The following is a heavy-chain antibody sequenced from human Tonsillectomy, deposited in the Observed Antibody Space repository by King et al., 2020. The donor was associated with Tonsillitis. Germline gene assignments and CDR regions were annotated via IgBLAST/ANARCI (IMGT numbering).Heavy chain of an antibody. V-gene: IGHV3-23*04. CDR2: ISGSGGST. J-gene: IGHJ6*03. CDR1: GFTFSSYA. CDR3: AKEYCSSTSCYSMDYYYYMDV. Sequence: VQLVESGGGLVQPGGSLRLSCAASGFTFSSYAMSWVRQAPGKGLEWVSAISGSGGSTYYADSVKGRFTISRDNSKNTLYLQMNSLRAEDTAVYYCAKEYCSSTSCYSMDYYYYMDVWGKGTTVTVSS. D-gene: IGHD2-2*01.